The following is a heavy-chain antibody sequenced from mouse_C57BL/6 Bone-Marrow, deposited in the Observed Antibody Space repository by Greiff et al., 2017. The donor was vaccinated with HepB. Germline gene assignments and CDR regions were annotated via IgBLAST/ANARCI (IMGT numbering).Heavy chain of an antibody. D-gene: IGHD3-2*02. J-gene: IGHJ4*01. V-gene: IGHV1-18*01. CDR3: ARRHSSGYAMDY. CDR1: GYTFTDYN. Sequence: VQLQQSGPELVKPGASVKIPCKASGYTFTDYNMDWVKQSHGKSLEWIGDINPNNGGTIYNQKFKGKATLTVDKSSSTAYMELRSLTSEDTAVYYCARRHSSGYAMDYWGQGTSVTVSS. CDR2: INPNNGGT.